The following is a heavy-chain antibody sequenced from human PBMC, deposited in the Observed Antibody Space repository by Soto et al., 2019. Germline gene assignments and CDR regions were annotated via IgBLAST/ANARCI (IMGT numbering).Heavy chain of an antibody. CDR3: ASGASRWYPYFFDS. CDR1: EGTFNSYA. CDR2: IIPYYNTL. V-gene: IGHV1-69*01. D-gene: IGHD6-13*01. J-gene: IGHJ4*02. Sequence: QAQVVQSGAEVRKPGSSVKLSCKASEGTFNSYAFAWVRQAPGQGLEWMGGIIPYYNTLNYAQKFQDRVTITADDSTNTVYMELSSLRSDDTAVDFCASGASRWYPYFFDSWAQGTLVTVSS.